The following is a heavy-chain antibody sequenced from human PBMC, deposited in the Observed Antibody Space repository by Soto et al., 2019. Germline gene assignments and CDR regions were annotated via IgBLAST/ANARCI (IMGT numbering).Heavy chain of an antibody. Sequence: QVQLVQCGAEVKKPGSSVKVSCKASGGTFSSYAISWVRQAPGQGLEWMGGIIPIFGTANYAQKFQGRVTITADESTSTAYMELSSLRSEDTAVCYCAGHAEWELLHFDYWGQGTLVTVSS. V-gene: IGHV1-69*01. CDR1: GGTFSSYA. D-gene: IGHD1-26*01. CDR2: IIPIFGTA. J-gene: IGHJ4*02. CDR3: AGHAEWELLHFDY.